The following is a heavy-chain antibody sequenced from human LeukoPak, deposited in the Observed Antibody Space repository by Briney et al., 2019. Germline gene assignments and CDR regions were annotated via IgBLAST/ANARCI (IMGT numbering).Heavy chain of an antibody. D-gene: IGHD5-12*01. J-gene: IGHJ4*02. CDR2: ISVTWSST. Sequence: GGSLRLSCVASGFSFNTYAMSWVRQSPGQGRECVSTISVTWSSTYYVDSVKGRFTTSRDNSKNTRYLQMNSLRAEDTAVYYCAKDLTVVGSEFGYGGQGTLVTVSA. V-gene: IGHV3-23*01. CDR1: GFSFNTYA. CDR3: AKDLTVVGSEFGY.